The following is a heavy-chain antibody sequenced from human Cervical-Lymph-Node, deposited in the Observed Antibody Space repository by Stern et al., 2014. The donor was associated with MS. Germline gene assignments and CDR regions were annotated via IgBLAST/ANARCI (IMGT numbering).Heavy chain of an antibody. CDR1: GFTFSDYA. CDR2: TSYDGTNK. CDR3: ARKVTGRHYFDY. J-gene: IGHJ4*02. D-gene: IGHD3-10*01. Sequence: VQLVESGGGVVQPGGSLRLSCVASGFTFSDYAMSWVRQAPGKGLEWVALTSYDGTNKYYADSVKARFTISRDNSKRTLSLLINSLRAEDTAVYYCARKVTGRHYFDYWGQGTLVTVSS. V-gene: IGHV3-30-3*01.